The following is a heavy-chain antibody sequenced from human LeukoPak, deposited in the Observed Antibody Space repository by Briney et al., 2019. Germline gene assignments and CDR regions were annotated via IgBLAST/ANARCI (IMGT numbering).Heavy chain of an antibody. Sequence: GRSLRLSCAASGFTFSSYGMHWVRQAPGKGLEWVAVISYDGSNKYYADSVKGRFTISRDNSKNTLYLRMNSLRAEDTAVYYCARATKAFDYWGQGTLVTVSS. CDR1: GFTFSSYG. D-gene: IGHD5-12*01. CDR3: ARATKAFDY. CDR2: ISYDGSNK. J-gene: IGHJ4*02. V-gene: IGHV3-30*03.